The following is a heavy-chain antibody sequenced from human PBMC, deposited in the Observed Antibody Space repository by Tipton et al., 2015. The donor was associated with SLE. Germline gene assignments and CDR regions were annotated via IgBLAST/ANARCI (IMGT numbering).Heavy chain of an antibody. J-gene: IGHJ4*02. CDR3: AGAWEGYCSGGSCSVLDY. CDR2: ISVYGTT. D-gene: IGHD2-15*01. Sequence: TLSLTCNVSGGSITSGNYYWNWIRQPAGKGLEWIGRISVYGTTNYNPSLKSRVTISLDTSKNQFSLNLRSVTAADTAVYYCAGAWEGYCSGGSCSVLDYWGQGTLVTVSS. CDR1: GGSITSGNYY. V-gene: IGHV4-61*02.